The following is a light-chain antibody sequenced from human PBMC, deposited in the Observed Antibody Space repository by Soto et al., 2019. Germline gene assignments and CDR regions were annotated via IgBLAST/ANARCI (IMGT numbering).Light chain of an antibody. V-gene: IGLV1-40*01. J-gene: IGLJ2*01. Sequence: QSVPTQPPSVSGAPGQRVTISCTGSSSNIGGGYDVHWYQQLPGTAPKLLIYGNTNRPSGVPDRFSGSKSGTSASLAITGLQAEDEADYYCQSYDSSKDVVFGGGTKLTVL. CDR1: SSNIGGGYD. CDR3: QSYDSSKDVV. CDR2: GNT.